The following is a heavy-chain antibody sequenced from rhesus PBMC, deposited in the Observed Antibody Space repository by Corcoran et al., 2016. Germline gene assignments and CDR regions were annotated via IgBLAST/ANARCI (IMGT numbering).Heavy chain of an antibody. J-gene: IGHJ6*01. Sequence: QVQLKESGPGLVKPSETLSLTCTVSGDSIISGYAWSWIRQPPGKGLEWIGYIGGYYTPSPKRLRTISKATSKNQFSRSLTSVTAADTAVDYWASGLNYGAPNFGLDSWGQGVVVTVSS. CDR3: ASGLNYGAPNFGLDS. CDR2: IGG. CDR1: GDSIISGYA. V-gene: IGHV4-127*01. D-gene: IGHD1-26*01.